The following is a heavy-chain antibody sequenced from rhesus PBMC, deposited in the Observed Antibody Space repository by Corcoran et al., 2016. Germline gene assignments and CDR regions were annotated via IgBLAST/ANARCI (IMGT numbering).Heavy chain of an antibody. CDR1: GGSISSSNW. D-gene: IGHD5-24*01. CDR2: ISCSSGRP. V-gene: IGHV4-65*01. J-gene: IGHJ3*01. Sequence: QVQLQESGPGLVKPSETLSLTCAVSGGSISSSNWWSGIRQPTGKGLAWIGYISCSSGRPYDNPPLKSLVTISTDTTKNQFSLKLSSVTAADTAVYYCARYSGDSYAFYFWGQGLRVTVSS. CDR3: ARYSGDSYAFYF.